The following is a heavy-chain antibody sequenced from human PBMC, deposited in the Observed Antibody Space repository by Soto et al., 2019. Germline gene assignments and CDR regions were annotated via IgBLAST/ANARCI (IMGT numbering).Heavy chain of an antibody. CDR1: GYSITTYN. D-gene: IGHD1-26*01. CDR3: AREQTSGLFYFVH. J-gene: IGHJ4*02. Sequence: GASVKVSCKASGYSITTYNMHWARQAPGQGLEWMAIIYPSGASTSYAPNFQGRVTMTRDTSTNTVYMELRSLRSEDTAVYYCAREQTSGLFYFVHWGQGTLVTVSS. V-gene: IGHV1-46*01. CDR2: IYPSGAST.